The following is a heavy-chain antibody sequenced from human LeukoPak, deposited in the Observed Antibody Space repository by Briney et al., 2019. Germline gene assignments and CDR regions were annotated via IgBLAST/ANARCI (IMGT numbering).Heavy chain of an antibody. D-gene: IGHD2-2*01. CDR2: ISAYNGNT. CDR3: ARGVVPAAQQKGFDP. V-gene: IGHV1-18*01. J-gene: IGHJ5*02. CDR1: GYTFTSYG. Sequence: ASVKVSCKASGYTFTSYGISWVRQAPGQGLEWMGWISAYNGNTNYAQKLQGRVTMTTDTSTSTAYMELRSLRSDDTAVYYCARGVVPAAQQKGFDPWGQGTLVTVSS.